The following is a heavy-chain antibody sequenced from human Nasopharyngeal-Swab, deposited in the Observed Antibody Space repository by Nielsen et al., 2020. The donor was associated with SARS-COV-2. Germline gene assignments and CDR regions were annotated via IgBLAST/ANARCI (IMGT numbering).Heavy chain of an antibody. V-gene: IGHV6-1*01. CDR1: GDSVSSNSAA. D-gene: IGHD3-16*01. CDR3: ARAFAAIDYYYYYGMDV. J-gene: IGHJ6*02. Sequence: SCAISGDSVSSNSAAWNWIRQSPSRGLEWLGRTYYRSKWYNDYAVSVKSRITVNPDTSKNQFSLQLNSVTPEDTAVYYCARAFAAIDYYYYYGMDVWGQGTTVTVSS. CDR2: TYYRSKWYN.